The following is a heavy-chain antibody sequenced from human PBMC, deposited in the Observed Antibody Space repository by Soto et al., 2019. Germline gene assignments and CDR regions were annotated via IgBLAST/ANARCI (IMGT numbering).Heavy chain of an antibody. D-gene: IGHD3-10*01. CDR2: ISSSSNYI. CDR1: GFSFSRYS. V-gene: IGHV3-21*01. CDR3: VRDPVNHHYGLDV. J-gene: IGHJ6*02. Sequence: GGSLRLSFAASGFSFSRYSMHWVRQAPGKGLEWVSSISSSSNYIFYTDFVRGRFTISRDKAKNSLFLQMNSLRAEDTAVYYCVRDPVNHHYGLDVWGQGTKVTVS.